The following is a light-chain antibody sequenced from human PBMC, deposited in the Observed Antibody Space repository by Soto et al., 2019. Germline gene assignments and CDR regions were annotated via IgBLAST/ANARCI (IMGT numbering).Light chain of an antibody. CDR1: QSLLSGHGKTF. Sequence: EIGMTQTPLSLSVTPGQPASISCKSSQSLLSGHGKTFLNWYLQKPGQPPQLLIYEVSNRLSGVPERFTGSGSGTDFTLIISRVEPEDVGVYYCMQNTQFPTFGQGTKVEIK. CDR2: EVS. CDR3: MQNTQFPT. V-gene: IGKV2D-29*01. J-gene: IGKJ1*01.